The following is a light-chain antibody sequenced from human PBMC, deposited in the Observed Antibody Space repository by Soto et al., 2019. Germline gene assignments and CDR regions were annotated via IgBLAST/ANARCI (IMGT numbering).Light chain of an antibody. Sequence: EIVLTQSPATLSLSPGERATLSCRASQSVSSYLAWYQQKPGQAPRLLIYDASNRATGIPARFSGSGSGTDFSLTISSLEPEDFAVYYCQQRSNWPPKLTFGGGTKVEIK. J-gene: IGKJ4*01. CDR3: QQRSNWPPKLT. CDR1: QSVSSY. V-gene: IGKV3-11*01. CDR2: DAS.